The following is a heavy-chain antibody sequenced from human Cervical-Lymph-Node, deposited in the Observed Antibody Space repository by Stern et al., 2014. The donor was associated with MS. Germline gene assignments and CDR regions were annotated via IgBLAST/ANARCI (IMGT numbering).Heavy chain of an antibody. CDR1: GGTFSSYA. Sequence: VQLVESGAEVKKPGSSVKVSCKASGGTFSSYAISWVRQAPGQGLEWMGGIIPIFGTANYAHKFQGRVTITADESTSTTYQELSSLRSEDTAGYYCARGELKEGLVRGMDVWGQGTTVTFSS. V-gene: IGHV1-69*01. CDR2: IIPIFGTA. J-gene: IGHJ6*02. CDR3: ARGELKEGLVRGMDV. D-gene: IGHD1-26*01.